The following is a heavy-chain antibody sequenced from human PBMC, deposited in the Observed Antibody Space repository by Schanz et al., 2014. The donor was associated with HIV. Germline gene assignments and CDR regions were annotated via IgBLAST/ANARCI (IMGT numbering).Heavy chain of an antibody. Sequence: EQLLESGGGLVRPGGSLRLSCVASGFKDNNFAVSWVRQAPGKGLEWVAVIWYDGSNKYYADSVKGRFTISRDNSKNTLYLQMNSLRAEDTAVYYCARGSGPYYYYYGMDVWGQGTTVTVSS. D-gene: IGHD3-10*01. CDR1: GFKDNNFA. CDR3: ARGSGPYYYYYGMDV. V-gene: IGHV3-33*08. CDR2: IWYDGSNK. J-gene: IGHJ6*02.